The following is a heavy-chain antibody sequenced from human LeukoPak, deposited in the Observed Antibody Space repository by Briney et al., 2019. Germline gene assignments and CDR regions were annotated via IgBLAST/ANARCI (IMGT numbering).Heavy chain of an antibody. J-gene: IGHJ6*04. V-gene: IGHV1-24*01. CDR3: AGLNESYNYGSGSYSYYYYGMDV. CDR1: GYTLTELS. Sequence: GALVKVSCKVSGYTLTELSMHWVRQAPGKGLEWMGGFDPEDGETIYAQKFQGRVTMTEDTSTDTAYMELSSLRSEDTAVYYCAGLNESYNYGSGSYSYYYYGMDVWGKGTTVTVPS. CDR2: FDPEDGET. D-gene: IGHD3-10*01.